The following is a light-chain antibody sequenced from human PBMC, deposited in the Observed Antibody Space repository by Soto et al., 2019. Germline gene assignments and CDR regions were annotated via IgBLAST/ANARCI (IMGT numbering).Light chain of an antibody. V-gene: IGLV2-14*01. CDR3: SSYTTSSTLV. CDR2: DVT. J-gene: IGLJ2*01. Sequence: QSALTQPASVSGSPEQAITISCTGTSSDVGAYDFVSWYQHYPGKAPKLVTFDVTHRPPGISDRFSGSKSANTASLTISGLQAEDEAFYYCSSYTTSSTLVFGGGTKLTVL. CDR1: SSDVGAYDF.